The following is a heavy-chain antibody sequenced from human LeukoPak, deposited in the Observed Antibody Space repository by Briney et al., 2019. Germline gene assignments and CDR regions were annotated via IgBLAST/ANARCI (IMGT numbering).Heavy chain of an antibody. CDR2: INHSGST. J-gene: IGHJ5*02. CDR1: GGSFSGYY. Sequence: PSETLSLTCAVYGGSFSGYYWSWIRQPPGKGLEWIGEINHSGSTNYNPSLKSRVTISVDTSKNQFSLKLSSVTAADTAVYYCARGIYDILTGYYIYRFDPWGQGTLVTVSS. CDR3: ARGIYDILTGYYIYRFDP. V-gene: IGHV4-34*01. D-gene: IGHD3-9*01.